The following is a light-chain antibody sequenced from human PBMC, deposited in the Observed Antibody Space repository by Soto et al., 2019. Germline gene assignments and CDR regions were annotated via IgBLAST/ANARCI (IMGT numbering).Light chain of an antibody. CDR2: GAS. V-gene: IGKV3-20*01. Sequence: EIVLTQSPGTLSLSPGERATLSCRASQSVSSNYMAGYQQNPGQAPRLLIYGASTRATGIPDRFSGSGSGTDCTRTISRLEPEEFAVYVWHQYGRSAPFAFGHGTKVEIK. J-gene: IGKJ2*01. CDR3: HQYGRSAPFA. CDR1: QSVSSNY.